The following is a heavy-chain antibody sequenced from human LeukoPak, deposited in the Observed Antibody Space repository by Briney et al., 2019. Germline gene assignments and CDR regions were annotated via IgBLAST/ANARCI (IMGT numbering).Heavy chain of an antibody. V-gene: IGHV1-18*01. D-gene: IGHD1-26*01. CDR1: GYTFTSYG. CDR2: ISAYNGDT. J-gene: IGHJ4*02. Sequence: GASVKVSFKASGYTFTSYGFSWVRQAPGQGLEWMGWISAYNGDTKYALRYQGRVTLTTDTSTGTAYMELRSLRYDDTAVYYCARDYRARVGRHSDLGGECDYWGQGTLVTVSS. CDR3: ARDYRARVGRHSDLGGECDY.